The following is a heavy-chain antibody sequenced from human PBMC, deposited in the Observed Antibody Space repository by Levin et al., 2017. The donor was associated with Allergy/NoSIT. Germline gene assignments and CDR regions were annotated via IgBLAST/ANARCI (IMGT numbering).Heavy chain of an antibody. V-gene: IGHV1-2*02. D-gene: IGHD1-1*01. CDR2: IRPSTGDT. Sequence: VKVSCEASGYTFTDYYLHWVRPAPGLGLEWMGWIRPSTGDTAYAPKFQGRVTLTRDTSTSTAYMTLSELRSDDTAVYYCARDAGSTSGLGNWGQGTPISVSS. CDR1: GYTFTDYY. J-gene: IGHJ4*02. CDR3: ARDAGSTSGLGN.